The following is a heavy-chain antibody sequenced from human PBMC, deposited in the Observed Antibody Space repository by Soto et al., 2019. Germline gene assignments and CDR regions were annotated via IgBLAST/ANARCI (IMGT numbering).Heavy chain of an antibody. CDR3: ARVGSSWSFDY. J-gene: IGHJ4*02. Sequence: GGSLRLSCAASGFTFSSYGMHWVRQAPGKGLEWVAIIWYDGSNKYYADSVKGRSTISRDSSKNTLYLQMNSLRAEDTAVYYWARVGSSWSFDYWGQGTLVTVSS. CDR1: GFTFSSYG. D-gene: IGHD6-13*01. V-gene: IGHV3-33*01. CDR2: IWYDGSNK.